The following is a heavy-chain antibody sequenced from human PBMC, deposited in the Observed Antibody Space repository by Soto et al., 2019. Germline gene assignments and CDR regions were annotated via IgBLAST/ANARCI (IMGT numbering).Heavy chain of an antibody. Sequence: QVQLVESGGGVVQPERSLTLSCAASGFTFSSYGMPWVRQAPGKGLEWVAVIWHDGMNKYYADSVRGRFTISRDNSKNTLYLQMNSLRAEDTAVYYCARDRGSDDPIDYWGQGTLVTVSS. J-gene: IGHJ4*02. CDR2: IWHDGMNK. D-gene: IGHD3-10*01. CDR1: GFTFSSYG. V-gene: IGHV3-33*01. CDR3: ARDRGSDDPIDY.